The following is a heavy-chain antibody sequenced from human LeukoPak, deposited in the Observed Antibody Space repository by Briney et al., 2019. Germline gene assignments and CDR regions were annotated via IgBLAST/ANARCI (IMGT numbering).Heavy chain of an antibody. CDR3: AKRAYSSTWASSFYYFDY. J-gene: IGHJ4*02. D-gene: IGHD6-13*01. V-gene: IGHV3-30*18. CDR1: GFSFRTYG. CDR2: ISSDGRRT. Sequence: RSLRLSCAASGFSFRTYGMHWVRQAPGKGLEWVAVISSDGRRTYYADSVKGQFTISRDNSENTLYLQMNNLRVEDTAVYFCAKRAYSSTWASSFYYFDYWGQGTLVTVSS.